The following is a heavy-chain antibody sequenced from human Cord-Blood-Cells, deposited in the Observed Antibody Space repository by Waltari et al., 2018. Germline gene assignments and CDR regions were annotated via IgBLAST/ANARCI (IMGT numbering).Heavy chain of an antibody. CDR3: AKSKAAAGTPFDY. CDR2: ISGSGGST. D-gene: IGHD6-13*01. J-gene: IGHJ4*02. V-gene: IGHV3-23*01. CDR1: GFTFSISA. Sequence: EVQLLESGGGLVQPGGSLRLSCAASGFTFSISALRWVRQAPGKGLEWVSAISGSGGSTYYADSVKGRFTISRDNSKNTLYLQMNSLRAEDTAVYYCAKSKAAAGTPFDYWGQGTLVTVSS.